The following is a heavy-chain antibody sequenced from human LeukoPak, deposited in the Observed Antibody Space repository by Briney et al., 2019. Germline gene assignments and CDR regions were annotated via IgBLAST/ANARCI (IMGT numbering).Heavy chain of an antibody. CDR2: ISSSSSYI. V-gene: IGHV3-21*01. J-gene: IGHJ4*02. CDR1: GFTFSSYS. CDR3: ARDRRLWLSRGAYYFDY. Sequence: GSLRVSCAASGFTFSSYSMNWVRQAPGNGLEWVSSISSSSSYIYYADSVKGRFTISRDNAKNSLYLQMNSLRAEDTAVYYCARDRRLWLSRGAYYFDYWGQGTLVTVSS. D-gene: IGHD5-18*01.